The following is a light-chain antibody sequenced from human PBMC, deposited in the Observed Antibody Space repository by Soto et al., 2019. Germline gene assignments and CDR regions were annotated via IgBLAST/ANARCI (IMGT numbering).Light chain of an antibody. Sequence: EIVLTQPPGTLSLSPGERATLSCRASQSVSSSYLAWYQQRPGQAPSLLIYGASSRATGIPDRFSGSGSGTDFTLTISRLEPEDFAVYYCQQYGSSPLTFGGGTKVEI. V-gene: IGKV3-20*01. CDR3: QQYGSSPLT. CDR2: GAS. J-gene: IGKJ4*01. CDR1: QSVSSSY.